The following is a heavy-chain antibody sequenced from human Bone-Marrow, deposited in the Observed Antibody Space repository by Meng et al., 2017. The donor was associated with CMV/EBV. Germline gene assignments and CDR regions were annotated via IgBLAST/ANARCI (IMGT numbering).Heavy chain of an antibody. CDR2: IYYSGST. Sequence: GSLRLSCTVSGGSISSSSYYWGWIRQPPGKGLEWIGSIYYSGSTYYNPSLKSRVTISVDTSKNQFSLKLSSVTAADTAVYYCGRDRRLQRTTGGGMDVWGQGTTVTVSS. J-gene: IGHJ6*02. D-gene: IGHD1-14*01. CDR1: GGSISSSSYY. V-gene: IGHV4-39*07. CDR3: GRDRRLQRTTGGGMDV.